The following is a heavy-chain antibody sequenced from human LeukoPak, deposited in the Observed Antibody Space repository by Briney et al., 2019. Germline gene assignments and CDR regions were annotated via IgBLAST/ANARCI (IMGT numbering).Heavy chain of an antibody. CDR3: AKAVVAAGDSLYFDY. CDR2: ISGSGGST. Sequence: GGSLRLSCAASGFTFNNYAMTWVRQAPGKGLEWVSAISGSGGSTYYADSVKGRFTISRDNSKNTLYVQMNSLRAEDTAVYYCAKAVVAAGDSLYFDYWGQGTLVTVSS. J-gene: IGHJ4*02. D-gene: IGHD2-15*01. V-gene: IGHV3-23*01. CDR1: GFTFNNYA.